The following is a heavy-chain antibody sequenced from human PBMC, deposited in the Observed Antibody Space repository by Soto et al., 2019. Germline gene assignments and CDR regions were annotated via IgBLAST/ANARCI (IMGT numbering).Heavy chain of an antibody. J-gene: IGHJ6*02. Sequence: SETLSLTCAVYGGSFSGYYWSWIRQPPGKGLEWIGEINHSGSTNYNPSLKSRVTISVDTSKNQFSLKLSSVTAADTAVYYCARAPTYYDILTGYQDYYYYGMDVWGQGTTVTVS. CDR1: GGSFSGYY. CDR2: INHSGST. CDR3: ARAPTYYDILTGYQDYYYYGMDV. D-gene: IGHD3-9*01. V-gene: IGHV4-34*01.